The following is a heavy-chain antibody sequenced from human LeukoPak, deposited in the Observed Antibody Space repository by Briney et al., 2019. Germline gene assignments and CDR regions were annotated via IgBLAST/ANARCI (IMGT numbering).Heavy chain of an antibody. CDR1: GGSISSYY. CDR2: IYSSGST. D-gene: IGHD3-9*01. CDR3: ASTPYYDILTGYWEYYFDY. V-gene: IGHV4-59*01. Sequence: PSETLSLTCTVTGGSISSYYWSWIRQPPGKGLEWIGYIYSSGSTNYNPSLKSRVTISVDTSKNQFSLKLSSVTAADTAVYYCASTPYYDILTGYWEYYFDYWGQGTLVTVSS. J-gene: IGHJ4*02.